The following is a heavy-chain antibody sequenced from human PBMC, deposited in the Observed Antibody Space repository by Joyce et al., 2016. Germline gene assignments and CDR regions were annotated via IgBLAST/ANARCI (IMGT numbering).Heavy chain of an antibody. V-gene: IGHV3-74*01. D-gene: IGHD1-26*01. CDR1: GFTFSNYW. J-gene: IGHJ4*02. CDR3: ARSLYSGSQQDY. Sequence: EVQLVESGGGLVQPGGSLRLSCEASGFTFSNYWMLWVRKAPGKGLVWVSRINSDGSTTNYADSVKGRFTSSRDHAKNTLYLQMNSLRDEDTAVYHCARSLYSGSQQDYWGQGTLVTVSS. CDR2: INSDGSTT.